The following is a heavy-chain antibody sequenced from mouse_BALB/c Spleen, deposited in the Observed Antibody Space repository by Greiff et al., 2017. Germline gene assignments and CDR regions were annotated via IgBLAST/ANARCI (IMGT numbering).Heavy chain of an antibody. D-gene: IGHD2-4*01. CDR1: GYTFTSYW. J-gene: IGHJ4*01. V-gene: IGHV1S127*01. CDR2: IDPSDSYT. CDR3: TRYDYDVGAMDY. Sequence: QVQLQQPGAELVKPGASVKMSCKASGYTFTSYWMHWVKQRPGQGLEWIGVIDPSDSYTSYNQKFKGKATLTVDTSSSTAYMQLSSLTSEDSAVYYCTRYDYDVGAMDYWGQGTSVTVSS.